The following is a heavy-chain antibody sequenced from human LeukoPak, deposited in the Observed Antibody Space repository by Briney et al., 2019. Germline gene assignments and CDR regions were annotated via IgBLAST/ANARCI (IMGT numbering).Heavy chain of an antibody. CDR3: ARQDWLLSHASPFDY. CDR1: GYSFTSYW. D-gene: IGHD3-9*01. J-gene: IGHJ4*02. V-gene: IGHV5-51*01. Sequence: GESLKISCKGSGYSFTSYWIGWVRQMPGKGLGWMGIIYPGDSDTRYSPSFQGQVTISADKSISTAYLQWSSLKASDTAMYYCARQDWLLSHASPFDYWGQGTLVTVSS. CDR2: IYPGDSDT.